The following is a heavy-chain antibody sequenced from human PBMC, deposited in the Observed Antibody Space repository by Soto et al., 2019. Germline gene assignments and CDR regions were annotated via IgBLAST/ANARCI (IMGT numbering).Heavy chain of an antibody. CDR1: GGSISSYY. CDR3: ARDLAVAGYYYYYGMDV. D-gene: IGHD6-19*01. J-gene: IGHJ6*02. V-gene: IGHV4-59*01. CDR2: IYYSGST. Sequence: SETLSLTCTVSGGSISSYYWSWIRQPPGKGLEWIGYIYYSGSTNYNPSLKSRVTISVDTSKNQFSLKLSSVTAADTAVYYCARDLAVAGYYYYYGMDVWGQGTKVTVSS.